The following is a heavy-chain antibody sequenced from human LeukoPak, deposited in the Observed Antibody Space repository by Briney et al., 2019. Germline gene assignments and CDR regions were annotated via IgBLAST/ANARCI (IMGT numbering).Heavy chain of an antibody. Sequence: SETLSLTRTVSGGSVSSSSYYWGWIRQPPGKGLEWIGSIYYSGSTYYNPSLKSRVTISVDTSKNQFSLKLSSVTAADTAVYYCALQGYCSSTSCLNWGQGTLVTVSS. D-gene: IGHD2-2*01. CDR3: ALQGYCSSTSCLN. V-gene: IGHV4-39*01. CDR2: IYYSGST. CDR1: GGSVSSSSYY. J-gene: IGHJ4*02.